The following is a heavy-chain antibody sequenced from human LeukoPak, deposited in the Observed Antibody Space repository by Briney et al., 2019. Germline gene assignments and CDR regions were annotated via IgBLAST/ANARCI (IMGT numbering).Heavy chain of an antibody. CDR3: AKDRGDYGDPRYYYYGMDV. CDR1: GFTFSSYA. V-gene: IGHV3-23*01. J-gene: IGHJ6*02. D-gene: IGHD4-17*01. CDR2: ISGSGGST. Sequence: GGSLRLSCAASGFTFSSYAMSWVRQAPGKGLEWVSAISGSGGSTYYADSVKGRSTISRDNSKNTLYLQMNSLRAEDTAVYYCAKDRGDYGDPRYYYYGMDVWGQGTTVTVSS.